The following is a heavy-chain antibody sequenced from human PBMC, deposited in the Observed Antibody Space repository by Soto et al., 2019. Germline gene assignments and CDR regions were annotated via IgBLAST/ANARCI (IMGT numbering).Heavy chain of an antibody. Sequence: SLRLSCAASGLTFYDYAMHWVRQAPGKGLEWVSGISWNSGSIGYADSVKGRFTISRDNAKNSLYLQMNSLRAEDTALYYGAKDTGAVTVGAFDIWGKGTKVTGS. CDR3: AKDTGAVTVGAFDI. V-gene: IGHV3-9*01. J-gene: IGHJ3*02. CDR1: GLTFYDYA. D-gene: IGHD4-17*01. CDR2: ISWNSGSI.